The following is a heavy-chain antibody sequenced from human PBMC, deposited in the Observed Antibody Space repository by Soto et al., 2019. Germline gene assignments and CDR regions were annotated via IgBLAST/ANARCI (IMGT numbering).Heavy chain of an antibody. CDR2: IYYSGST. CDR1: GGSISSYY. J-gene: IGHJ2*01. V-gene: IGHV4-59*01. D-gene: IGHD2-15*01. CDR3: ATGGYCSGGSCYSNWYFDL. Sequence: SETLSLTCTVSGGSISSYYWSWIRQPPGKGLEWIGYIYYSGSTNYNPSLKSRVTISVDTSKNQFSLKLSSVTAADTAVYYCATGGYCSGGSCYSNWYFDLWGRGTLVTVSS.